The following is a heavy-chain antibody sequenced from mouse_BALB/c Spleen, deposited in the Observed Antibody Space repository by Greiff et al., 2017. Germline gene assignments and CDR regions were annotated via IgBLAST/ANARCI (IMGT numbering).Heavy chain of an antibody. CDR3: ARRDYRYDEDY. Sequence: VQLHQSGAELVRPGTSVKISCKASGYTFTNYWLGWVKQRPGHGLEWIGDIYPGGGYTNYNEKFKGKATLTADTSSSTAYMQLSSLTSEDSAVYFCARRDYRYDEDYWGQGTTLTVSS. J-gene: IGHJ2*01. D-gene: IGHD2-14*01. CDR2: IYPGGGYT. CDR1: GYTFTNYW. V-gene: IGHV1-63*02.